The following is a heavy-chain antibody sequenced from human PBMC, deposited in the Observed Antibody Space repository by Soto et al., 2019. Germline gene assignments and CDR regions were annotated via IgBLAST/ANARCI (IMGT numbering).Heavy chain of an antibody. Sequence: GGSLRLSCAASGFTFSSYSMNWVRQAPGKGLEWVSYISSSSSTIYYADSVKGRFTISRDNAKNSLYLQMNSLRAEDTAVYYCASIGAVVVVAATDYWGRGTLVTVSS. CDR1: GFTFSSYS. V-gene: IGHV3-48*01. CDR2: ISSSSSTI. D-gene: IGHD2-15*01. CDR3: ASIGAVVVVAATDY. J-gene: IGHJ4*02.